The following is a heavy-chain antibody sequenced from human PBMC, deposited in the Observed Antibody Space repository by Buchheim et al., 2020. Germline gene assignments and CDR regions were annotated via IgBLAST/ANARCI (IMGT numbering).Heavy chain of an antibody. J-gene: IGHJ4*02. CDR2: IYYSGST. CDR1: GGSISSYY. V-gene: IGHV4-59*01. Sequence: QVQLQESGPGLVKPSETLSLTCTVSGGSISSYYWSWIRQPPGKGLEWIGYIYYSGSTNYNPSLKRRVTISVDTSKNQFSLKLSSVTAADTAVYYCARVAYCSGGSCYFYYFDYWGQGTL. D-gene: IGHD2-15*01. CDR3: ARVAYCSGGSCYFYYFDY.